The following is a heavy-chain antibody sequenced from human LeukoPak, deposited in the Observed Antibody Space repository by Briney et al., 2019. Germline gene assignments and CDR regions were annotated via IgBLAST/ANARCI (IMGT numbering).Heavy chain of an antibody. CDR1: GFTFGDYV. CDR3: TRVAEVWELLLDY. V-gene: IGHV3-49*04. D-gene: IGHD1-26*01. CDR2: IRSKAYGGTT. J-gene: IGHJ4*02. Sequence: GRSLRLSCTASGFTFGDYVMNWVRQAPGKGLEWVGFIRSKAYGGTTEYAASVKGRITISRDESKSIVYLQMNSLKTEDTAVYYCTRVAEVWELLLDYWGQGTLVTVSS.